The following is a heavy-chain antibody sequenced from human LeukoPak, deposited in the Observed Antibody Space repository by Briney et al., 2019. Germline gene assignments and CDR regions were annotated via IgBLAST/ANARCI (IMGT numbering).Heavy chain of an antibody. D-gene: IGHD3-22*01. V-gene: IGHV5-51*01. CDR3: ASPGSGGYYYDVFNI. CDR1: GYSFSSYW. Sequence: GESLKISREGSGYSFSSYWIGWVRQMPGKGLEWMGIIYPGDSDTRYSPSFQGQVTISADKSISTAYLQWSSLKASDTAMYSCASPGSGGYYYDVFNIWGQGPLVTVP. CDR2: IYPGDSDT. J-gene: IGHJ4*02.